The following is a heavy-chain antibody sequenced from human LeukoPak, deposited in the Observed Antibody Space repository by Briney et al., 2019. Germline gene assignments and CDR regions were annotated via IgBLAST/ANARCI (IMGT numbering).Heavy chain of an antibody. D-gene: IGHD2-2*01. CDR3: ARLVPAAIYFDY. CDR1: GGSISSSSYY. Sequence: PSETLSLTCTVSGGSISSSSYYWGWIRQPPGKGLEWIGSIYYSGSTYYNPSLKSRVTISVDTSKNQFSLKLSSVTAADTAVYYCARLVPAAIYFDYWGQGTLVTVSS. J-gene: IGHJ4*02. CDR2: IYYSGST. V-gene: IGHV4-39*01.